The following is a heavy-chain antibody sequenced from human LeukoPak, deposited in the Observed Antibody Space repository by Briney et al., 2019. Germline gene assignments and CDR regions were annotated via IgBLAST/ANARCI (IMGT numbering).Heavy chain of an antibody. CDR1: GGSFSGYY. D-gene: IGHD6-13*01. V-gene: IGHV4-34*01. J-gene: IGHJ4*02. Sequence: SETLSLTCAVYGGSFSGYYWSWIRQPPGEGLEWIGEINRSGSTNYNPSLKSRVTISVDTSKNQFSLKLSSVTAADTAVYYCARGYSSWFFDYWGQGTLVTVSS. CDR2: INRSGST. CDR3: ARGYSSWFFDY.